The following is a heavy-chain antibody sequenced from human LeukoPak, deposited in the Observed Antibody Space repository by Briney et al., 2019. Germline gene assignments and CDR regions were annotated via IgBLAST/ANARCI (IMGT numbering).Heavy chain of an antibody. V-gene: IGHV3-48*03. CDR2: ISSSGSTI. CDR3: ARRDDGYYGSGSYLYYYGMDV. CDR1: GFTFSSYE. D-gene: IGHD3-10*01. Sequence: GGSLRLSCAAPGFTFSSYEMNWVRQAPGKGLEWVSYISSSGSTIYYADSVKGRFTISRDNAKNSLYLQMNSLRAEDTAVYYCARRDDGYYGSGSYLYYYGMDVWGQGTTVTVSS. J-gene: IGHJ6*02.